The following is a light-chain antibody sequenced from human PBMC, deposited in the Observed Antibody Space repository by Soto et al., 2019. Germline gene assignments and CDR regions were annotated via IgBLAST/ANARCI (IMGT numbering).Light chain of an antibody. V-gene: IGKV1-5*01. CDR2: DAS. CDR1: QSLNTW. CDR3: QQYNSYST. J-gene: IGKJ1*01. Sequence: DIQVTQSPSTLSASVGDRVTISCRASQSLNTWLAWYQQKPGKAPKLLIYDASSLQSGVPSRFSGSGSGTEFTLTINSLQPDDFATYYCQQYNSYSTFGQGTKVDIK.